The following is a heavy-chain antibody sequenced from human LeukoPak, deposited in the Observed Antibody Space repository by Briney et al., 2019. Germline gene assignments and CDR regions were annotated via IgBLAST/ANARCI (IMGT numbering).Heavy chain of an antibody. CDR3: ARDVLFRAHNWFDP. J-gene: IGHJ5*02. CDR2: IYHSGST. Sequence: SETLSLTCAVSGGSISSSNWWSWVRQPPGKGLEWIGEIYHSGSTNYNPSLKSRVTISVDKSKNQFSLKLSSVTAADTAVYYCARDVLFRAHNWFDPWGQGTLVTVSS. CDR1: GGSISSSNW. V-gene: IGHV4-4*02.